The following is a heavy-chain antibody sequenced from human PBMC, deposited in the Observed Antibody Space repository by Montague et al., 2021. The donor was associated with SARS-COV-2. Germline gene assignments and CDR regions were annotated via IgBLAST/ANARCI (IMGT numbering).Heavy chain of an antibody. V-gene: IGHV6-1*01. CDR3: ARDGDGWEVPFDF. CDR2: TYYTSRWHN. J-gene: IGHJ4*01. D-gene: IGHD1-26*01. Sequence: CAISGDSVSRNGVAWTWIRQSPSRGLDYLGRTYYTSRWHNDQAPSVKGRLTVNPDTSKNQFSLHLNSVTPEYTAVYYCARDGDGWEVPFDFWSQGTLVTVSS. CDR1: GDSVSRNGVA.